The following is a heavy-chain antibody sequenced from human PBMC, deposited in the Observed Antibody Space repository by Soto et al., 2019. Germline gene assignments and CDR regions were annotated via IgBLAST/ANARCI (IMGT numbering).Heavy chain of an antibody. D-gene: IGHD3-16*01. J-gene: IGHJ6*02. CDR2: IIPIFGTA. CDR1: GGTFSSYA. Sequence: QVQLVQSGAEVKKPGSSVKVSCKASGGTFSSYAISWVRQAPGQGLEWMGGIIPIFGTANYAQKFQGRVTIPADESTSTAYMELSSLRSEDTAVYYSARNGGPLGSYYYGMDVCCQETTVTVSS. CDR3: ARNGGPLGSYYYGMDV. V-gene: IGHV1-69*12.